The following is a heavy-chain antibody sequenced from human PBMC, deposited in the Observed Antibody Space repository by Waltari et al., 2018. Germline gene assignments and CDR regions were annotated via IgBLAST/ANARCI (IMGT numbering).Heavy chain of an antibody. J-gene: IGHJ4*02. CDR2: IYVDGSI. Sequence: EVQVVESGGGLVQPGGSLTISCAASGFIVSDNYMNWVRQAPGKGLEWVSSIYVDGSIHYAYSAKGRFTASRDNSRNTIFLQMNSLRPDDTAVYYCLQGLTPWGQGTRVTVSS. V-gene: IGHV3-66*02. CDR3: LQGLTP. CDR1: GFIVSDNY.